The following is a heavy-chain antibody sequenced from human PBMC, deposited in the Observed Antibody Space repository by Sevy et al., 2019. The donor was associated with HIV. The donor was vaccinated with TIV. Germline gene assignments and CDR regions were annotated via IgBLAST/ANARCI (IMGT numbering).Heavy chain of an antibody. D-gene: IGHD3-22*01. J-gene: IGHJ3*02. Sequence: GGSLRLSCAASGFTFSSYGMHWVRQAPGKGLEWVAVIWYDGSNKYYADSVKGRFTISRDNSKNTLYLQMNSLRAEDTAMYYLAGTKHRATYYYDSSRYAFDIWGQGTMVTVSS. V-gene: IGHV3-33*01. CDR2: IWYDGSNK. CDR3: AGTKHRATYYYDSSRYAFDI. CDR1: GFTFSSYG.